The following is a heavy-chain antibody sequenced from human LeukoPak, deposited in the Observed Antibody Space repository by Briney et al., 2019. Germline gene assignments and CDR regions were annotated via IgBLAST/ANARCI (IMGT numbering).Heavy chain of an antibody. V-gene: IGHV4-30-4*07. CDR3: ARVHPRPSDGYYYYGMDV. Sequence: PSQTLSLTCGVSGGSITSGTYSWSWIRQPPGKGLEWIGYIYYSGSTNYNPSLKSRVIISVDTSKNQFSLKLSSVTAADTAVYYCARVHPRPSDGYYYYGMDVWGQGTTVTVSS. J-gene: IGHJ6*02. D-gene: IGHD3-10*01. CDR2: IYYSGST. CDR1: GGSITSGTYS.